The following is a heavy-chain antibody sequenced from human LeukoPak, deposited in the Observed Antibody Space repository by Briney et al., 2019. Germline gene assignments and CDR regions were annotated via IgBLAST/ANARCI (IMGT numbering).Heavy chain of an antibody. CDR1: DFTFSSYT. CDR2: ISSSNNYI. Sequence: PGGSLRLSCAASDFTFSSYTMSWDRQAPGKGLEWVSSISSSNNYIYYADSVKGRFTISRDNAKNSLYLQMNSLRAEDTAIYYCARDYDSSGYFDYWGQGTLVTVSS. V-gene: IGHV3-21*01. D-gene: IGHD3-22*01. J-gene: IGHJ4*02. CDR3: ARDYDSSGYFDY.